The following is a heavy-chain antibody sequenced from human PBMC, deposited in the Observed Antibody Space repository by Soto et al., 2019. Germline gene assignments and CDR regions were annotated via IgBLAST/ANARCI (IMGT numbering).Heavy chain of an antibody. CDR2: IYYSGST. J-gene: IGHJ4*02. CDR1: GESISGTIYY. CDR3: ARAGYSYGTGYYFDY. D-gene: IGHD5-18*01. V-gene: IGHV4-39*02. Sequence: TLSLTCIVSGESISGTIYYWGWIRQPPGKGLEWIGSIYYSGSTYYNPSLKSRVTISVDTSKNHFSLKLTSVTAADTAVYYCARAGYSYGTGYYFDYWGQGALVTVSS.